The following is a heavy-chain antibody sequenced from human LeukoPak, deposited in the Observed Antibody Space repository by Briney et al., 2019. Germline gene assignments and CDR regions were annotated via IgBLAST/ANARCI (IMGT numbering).Heavy chain of an antibody. CDR1: GFTFSTGT. CDR3: VGGDQRDD. CDR2: IGSSKRDK. V-gene: IGHV3-21*06. J-gene: IGHJ4*01. Sequence: PGGALRLSCVPSGFTFSTGTMNWVRPAPGEGLEWLSSIGSSKRDKYYAYSVKGRFTISRENAEYSLYLQIDSLRAEDTAVYYCVGGDQRDDWGHGTLVTVSS.